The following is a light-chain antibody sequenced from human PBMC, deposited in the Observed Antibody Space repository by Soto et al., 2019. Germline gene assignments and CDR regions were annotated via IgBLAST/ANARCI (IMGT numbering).Light chain of an antibody. CDR2: GAS. Sequence: EIVMTQSPATLSVSPGERATLSCRASQSVSSNLAWYQQKPGQAPRLLIYGASTRSTGIPARFSGSGSGTEFTLTISRRQSEDFAVYYCQQYKNWPRTYTFGQGTKLEIK. CDR1: QSVSSN. J-gene: IGKJ2*01. V-gene: IGKV3-15*01. CDR3: QQYKNWPRTYT.